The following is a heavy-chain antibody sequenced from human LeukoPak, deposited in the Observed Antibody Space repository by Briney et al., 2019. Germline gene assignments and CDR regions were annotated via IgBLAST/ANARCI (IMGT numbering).Heavy chain of an antibody. J-gene: IGHJ6*02. Sequence: PGGSLRLSCAASGFTFSTYGMHWVRQAPGKGLEWVAVIWYDGRSKYYSDSVRGRFTISRDNSKNTLYLQMNSLRAEDTAVYYCAKGGATMVRFMDVWGQGTTVTVSS. V-gene: IGHV3-33*06. CDR1: GFTFSTYG. CDR3: AKGGATMVRFMDV. D-gene: IGHD3-10*01. CDR2: IWYDGRSK.